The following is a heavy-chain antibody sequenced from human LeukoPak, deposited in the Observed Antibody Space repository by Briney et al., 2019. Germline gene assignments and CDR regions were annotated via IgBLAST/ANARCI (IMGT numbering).Heavy chain of an antibody. D-gene: IGHD3-10*01. V-gene: IGHV1-18*01. CDR1: GYMFTSHG. CDR2: ISAWNGNT. J-gene: IGHJ4*02. Sequence: ASVNVSCKSSGYMFTSHGIHWLRQAPGQGLEWMGWISAWNGNTKNAQKLQDRVTMTTDTSTSTAYMELRSLRSDDTAVYYCARVPDIRGVIDYWGQGTLVTVSS. CDR3: ARVPDIRGVIDY.